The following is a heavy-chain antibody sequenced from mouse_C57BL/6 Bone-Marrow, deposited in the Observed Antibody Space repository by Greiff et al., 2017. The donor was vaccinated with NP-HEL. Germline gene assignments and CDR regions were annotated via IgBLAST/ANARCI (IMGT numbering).Heavy chain of an antibody. CDR2: IDPETGGT. D-gene: IGHD2-4*01. Sequence: QVQLQQSGAELVRPGASVTLSCKASGYTFTDYEMHWVKQTPVHGLEWIGAIDPETGGTAYNQKFKGKAILTADKSSSTAYMELRSLTSEDSAVYYCTTLIYYDYDPAYWGQGTLVTVSA. V-gene: IGHV1-15*01. CDR1: GYTFTDYE. CDR3: TTLIYYDYDPAY. J-gene: IGHJ3*01.